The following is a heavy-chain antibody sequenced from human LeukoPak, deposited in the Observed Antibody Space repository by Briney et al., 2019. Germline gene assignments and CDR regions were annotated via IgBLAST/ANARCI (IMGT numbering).Heavy chain of an antibody. CDR1: GGSISIYY. CDR2: IYNSGST. CDR3: ARDRELGS. Sequence: PSETLSLTCIVSGGSISIYYWNWIRQPPGKGLEWIGYIYNSGSTDYNPSLKRRVTISADTSKNQFSLKLTSVTAADTAVYYCARDRELGSWGQGILATVSS. V-gene: IGHV4-59*01. J-gene: IGHJ5*02. D-gene: IGHD3-16*01.